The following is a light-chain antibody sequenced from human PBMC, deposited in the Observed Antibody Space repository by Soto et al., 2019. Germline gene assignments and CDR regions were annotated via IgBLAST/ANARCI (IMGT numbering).Light chain of an antibody. CDR1: QSVSSK. Sequence: EIVMTQSPATLSVSPGERAPLSCRASQSVSSKLAWYQQKPGQAPRLLIYRASTRATNIPARFSGSGSGTEFTLTISNLQSEDFVVYYCQQYNNWPSTFGQGTKVDIK. V-gene: IGKV3-15*01. CDR3: QQYNNWPST. CDR2: RAS. J-gene: IGKJ1*01.